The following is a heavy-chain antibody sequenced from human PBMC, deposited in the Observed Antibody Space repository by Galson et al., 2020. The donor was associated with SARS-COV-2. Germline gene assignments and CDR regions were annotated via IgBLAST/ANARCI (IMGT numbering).Heavy chain of an antibody. V-gene: IGHV5-51*01. CDR2: IYPRHSYT. CDR1: GSSFTSHW. Sequence: GESLKISRKGSGSSFTSHWIGWVRQMPGKGLEWMRTIYPRHSYTRYSPSFQGQATISVDESISTAYLQWSSLAASDTAMYYCASTVLGITSPSTDSFDIWGQGTMVTVSS. CDR3: ASTVLGITSPSTDSFDI. D-gene: IGHD4-17*01. J-gene: IGHJ3*02.